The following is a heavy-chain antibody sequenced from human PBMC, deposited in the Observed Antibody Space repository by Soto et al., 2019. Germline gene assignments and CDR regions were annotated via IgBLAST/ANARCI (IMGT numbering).Heavy chain of an antibody. Sequence: GGSLRLSCAASGFTFSSYGMHWVRQAPGKGLEWVAVISYDGSNKYYADSVKGRFTISRDNSKNTLYLQMNSLRAEDTAVYYCAQGPPHDFWSGYSYWGQGTLVTVSS. V-gene: IGHV3-30*18. J-gene: IGHJ1*01. CDR1: GFTFSSYG. CDR3: AQGPPHDFWSGYSY. D-gene: IGHD3-3*01. CDR2: ISYDGSNK.